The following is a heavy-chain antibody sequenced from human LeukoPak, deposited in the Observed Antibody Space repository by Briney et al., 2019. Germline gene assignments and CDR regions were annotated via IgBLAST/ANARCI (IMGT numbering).Heavy chain of an antibody. J-gene: IGHJ4*02. CDR3: ARGYYYGSGSSIDY. CDR1: GYTFTSYY. CDR2: INPSGGST. Sequence: GASVKVSCKASGYTFTSYYMHWVRRAPGQGLEWMGIINPSGGSTNYAQKFQGRVTITADESTSTAYMELSSLRSEDTAVYYCARGYYYGSGSSIDYWGQGTLVTVSS. V-gene: IGHV1-46*01. D-gene: IGHD3-10*01.